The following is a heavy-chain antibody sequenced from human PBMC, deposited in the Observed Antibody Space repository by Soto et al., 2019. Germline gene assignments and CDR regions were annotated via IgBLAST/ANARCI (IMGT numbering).Heavy chain of an antibody. Sequence: GASVKVSCKASGYTFSSYGISWVRQAPGQGLEWMGWISGYSGHTYYAQKFQGRVTMTTDTSTNTVYMELRSLRSDDTAVYYCAREGSAPYYYYGMDAWGQGTTVTVSS. D-gene: IGHD3-10*01. CDR2: ISGYSGHT. V-gene: IGHV1-18*01. CDR3: AREGSAPYYYYGMDA. CDR1: GYTFSSYG. J-gene: IGHJ6*02.